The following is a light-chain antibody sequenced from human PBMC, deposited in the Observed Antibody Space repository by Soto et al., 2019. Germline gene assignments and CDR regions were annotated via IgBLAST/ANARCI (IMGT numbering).Light chain of an antibody. J-gene: IGKJ5*01. V-gene: IGKV3D-20*02. CDR2: GAS. Sequence: EIVLTQSPATLSLSPGETATLSCRASQSVSSSDLAWYQQKLGQAPRLLIYGASRRATGVPDRFSGSGYGTDFNLTISSLETEDSAVYYCQQRHMWPITFGQGTRLEIK. CDR1: QSVSSSD. CDR3: QQRHMWPIT.